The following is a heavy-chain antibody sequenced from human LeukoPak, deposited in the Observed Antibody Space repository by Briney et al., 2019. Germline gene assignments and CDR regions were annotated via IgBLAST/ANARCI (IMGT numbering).Heavy chain of an antibody. J-gene: IGHJ4*02. CDR3: AKDLRVGATDCYFDY. D-gene: IGHD1-26*01. V-gene: IGHV3-21*01. CDR1: GFTFSSYS. Sequence: GGSLRLSCAASGFTFSSYSMNWVRQAPGKGLEWVSSISSSSSYIYYADSVKGRFTISRDNAKNSLYLQMNSLRAEDTAVYYCAKDLRVGATDCYFDYWGQGTLVTVSS. CDR2: ISSSSSYI.